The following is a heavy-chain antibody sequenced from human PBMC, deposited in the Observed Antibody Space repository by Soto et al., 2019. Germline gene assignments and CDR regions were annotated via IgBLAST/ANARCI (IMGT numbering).Heavy chain of an antibody. V-gene: IGHV1-46*01. D-gene: IGHD5-18*01. CDR1: GYTVTSYY. J-gene: IGHJ6*02. CDR2: INPSGGST. CDR3: ARAGDKGYSSGYYRYYYGMDG. Sequence: QGQLVQSGAEVKKPGASVKVSCKASGYTVTSYYMHWVRQAPGLGLEWMGIINPSGGSTSYAQKFQGRVTMTRDTSTSTIYMELSSLRSEDTAVYYCARAGDKGYSSGYYRYYYGMDGWGPGTTVTVSS.